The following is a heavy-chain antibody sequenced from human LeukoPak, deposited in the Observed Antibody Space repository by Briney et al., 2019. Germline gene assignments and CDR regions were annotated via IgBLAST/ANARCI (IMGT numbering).Heavy chain of an antibody. Sequence: SETLSLTCTVSGRSISSSSYYWGWIRQPPGKGLEWIGSIYYSGSTYYNLSLKSRVTISVDTSKNQFSLKLSSVTAADTAVYYCARTTINRIQLWMYYFDYWGQGTLVTVSS. D-gene: IGHD5-18*01. V-gene: IGHV4-39*01. CDR2: IYYSGST. CDR1: GRSISSSSYY. CDR3: ARTTINRIQLWMYYFDY. J-gene: IGHJ4*02.